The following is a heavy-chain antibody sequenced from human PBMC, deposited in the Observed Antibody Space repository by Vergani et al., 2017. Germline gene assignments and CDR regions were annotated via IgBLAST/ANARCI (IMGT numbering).Heavy chain of an antibody. CDR2: ISGSGGST. Sequence: EVQLLESGGGLVQPGGSLRLSCAASGFTFSSYAMSWVRQAPGKGLEWVSAISGSGGSTYYADSVKGRFTISRDNSKNTLYLQMNSLRAEDTAVYYCARGNYCSSTSCYTEERINWFDPWGQGTLVTVSS. D-gene: IGHD2-2*02. J-gene: IGHJ5*02. CDR1: GFTFSSYA. CDR3: ARGNYCSSTSCYTEERINWFDP. V-gene: IGHV3-23*01.